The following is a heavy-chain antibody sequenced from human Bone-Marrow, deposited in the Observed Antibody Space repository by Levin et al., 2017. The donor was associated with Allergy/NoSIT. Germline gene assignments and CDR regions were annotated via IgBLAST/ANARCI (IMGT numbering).Heavy chain of an antibody. CDR2: INPNSGAT. Sequence: ASVKVSCKASGYSFNDYYMDWVRQAPGQGLEWMGRINPNSGATDYAQKFRGRVTMTRDTSITTAYMELNSLRSDDTAVYFCARDYLPGYCSSGSCTNQNWFDPWGQGTLVTVSS. V-gene: IGHV1-2*06. CDR1: GYSFNDYY. CDR3: ARDYLPGYCSSGSCTNQNWFDP. D-gene: IGHD2-15*01. J-gene: IGHJ5*02.